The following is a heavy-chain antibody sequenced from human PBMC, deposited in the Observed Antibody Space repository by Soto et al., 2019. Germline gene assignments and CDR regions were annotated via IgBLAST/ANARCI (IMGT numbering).Heavy chain of an antibody. CDR1: GGTFSSYA. CDR2: IIPIFGTA. D-gene: IGHD4-17*01. CDR3: ASSYGDYSFGAFDI. Sequence: QVQLVQSGAEVKKPGSSVKVSCKASGGTFSSYAISWVRQAPGQGLEWMGGIIPIFGTANYAQKFQGRVTITAEESTSTAYMELSSLRSEDTAVYYCASSYGDYSFGAFDIWGQGTMVTVSS. V-gene: IGHV1-69*01. J-gene: IGHJ3*02.